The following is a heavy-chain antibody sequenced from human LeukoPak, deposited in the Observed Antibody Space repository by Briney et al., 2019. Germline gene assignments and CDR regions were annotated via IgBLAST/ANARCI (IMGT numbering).Heavy chain of an antibody. Sequence: SETLSPTCTVTGGSISSYYWSWIRQPAGKGLEWIGRIYTSGSTNYNPSLKSRVTMSVDTSKNQFSLKLSSVTAAGTAVYYCARGLDDFWSGYYLDYWGQGTLVTVSS. J-gene: IGHJ4*02. V-gene: IGHV4-4*07. D-gene: IGHD3-3*01. CDR1: GGSISSYY. CDR3: ARGLDDFWSGYYLDY. CDR2: IYTSGST.